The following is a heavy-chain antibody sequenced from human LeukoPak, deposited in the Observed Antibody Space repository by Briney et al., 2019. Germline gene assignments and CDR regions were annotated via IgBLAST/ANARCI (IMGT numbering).Heavy chain of an antibody. CDR2: IIPILGIA. D-gene: IGHD3-22*01. J-gene: IGHJ5*02. Sequence: ASVKVSCKASGGTFSSYAISWVRQAPGQGLEWMGRIIPILGIANYAQKFQGRVTITADKSTSTAYMELSSLRSEDTAVYYCARHWGSYYDSSGYSSPWFDPWGQGTLVTVSS. CDR1: GGTFSSYA. CDR3: ARHWGSYYDSSGYSSPWFDP. V-gene: IGHV1-69*04.